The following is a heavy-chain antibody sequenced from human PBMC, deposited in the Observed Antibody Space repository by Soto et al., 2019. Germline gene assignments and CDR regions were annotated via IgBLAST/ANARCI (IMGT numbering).Heavy chain of an antibody. J-gene: IGHJ6*02. V-gene: IGHV6-1*01. Sequence: LTLSLTCAISGDSVSSNSAAWNWIRQSPSRGLEWLGRTYYRSKWYNDYAVSVKSRITINPDTSKNQFSLQLNSVTPEDTAVYYCARDKGSASSGWYYGMDVWGQGTTVTVSS. CDR1: GDSVSSNSAA. CDR2: TYYRSKWYN. CDR3: ARDKGSASSGWYYGMDV. D-gene: IGHD6-19*01.